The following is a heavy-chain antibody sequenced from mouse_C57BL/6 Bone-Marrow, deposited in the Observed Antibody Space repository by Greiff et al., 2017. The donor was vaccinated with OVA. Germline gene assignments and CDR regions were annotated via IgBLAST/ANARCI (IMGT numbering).Heavy chain of an antibody. CDR3: TTSTVRGFDV. CDR1: GFNIKDDY. CDR2: IDPENGDT. D-gene: IGHD1-1*01. V-gene: IGHV14-4*01. Sequence: VQLKESGAELVRPGASVKLSCTASGFNIKDDYMHWVKQRPEQGLEWIGWIDPENGDTEYASKFQGKATITADTSSNTAYLQLSSLTSEDTAVYYCTTSTVRGFDVWGTGTTVTVSS. J-gene: IGHJ1*03.